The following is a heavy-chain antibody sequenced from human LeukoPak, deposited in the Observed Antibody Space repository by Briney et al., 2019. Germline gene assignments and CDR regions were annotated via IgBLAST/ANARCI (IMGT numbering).Heavy chain of an antibody. D-gene: IGHD2/OR15-2a*01. V-gene: IGHV4-34*01. CDR1: GGSFSGYY. CDR2: INHSGST. J-gene: IGHJ6*03. Sequence: SETLSLTCAVYGGSFSGYYWSWIRQPPGKGLEWIGEINHSGSTNYNPSLKSRVTISVDTSKNQFSLKLSSGTAADTAVYYCARGRTPLLRAYYYYYYYMDVWGKGTTVTVSS. CDR3: ARGRTPLLRAYYYYYYYMDV.